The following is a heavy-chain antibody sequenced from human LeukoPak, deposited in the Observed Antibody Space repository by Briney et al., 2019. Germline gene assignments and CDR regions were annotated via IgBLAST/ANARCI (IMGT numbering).Heavy chain of an antibody. CDR3: ARRIQENRMSTANNWFDP. CDR2: IYYSGST. D-gene: IGHD5/OR15-5a*01. V-gene: IGHV4-59*08. Sequence: SETLSLTCTVSGGSISDSYWGWIRHPPGKGLEWIGYIYYSGSTKYNPSLMSRVTISIDTSKNQFSLKLSSVSAADSAVYYCARRIQENRMSTANNWFDPWGQGTLVTVSS. CDR1: GGSISDSY. J-gene: IGHJ5*02.